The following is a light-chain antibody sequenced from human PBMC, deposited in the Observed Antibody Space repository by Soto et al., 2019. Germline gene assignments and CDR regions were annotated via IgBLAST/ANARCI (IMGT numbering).Light chain of an antibody. CDR2: DAS. V-gene: IGKV1-5*01. Sequence: DIEMTQSPSTLSASVGDTVTITCRASQDIDIWLAWYQHKSGQAPDLLIYDASTLQTGFPSRLSGGGSGRVLRLTISGRHPDHFATYYCQQVHTRSTVGQGTRV. CDR3: QQVHTRST. CDR1: QDIDIW. J-gene: IGKJ1*01.